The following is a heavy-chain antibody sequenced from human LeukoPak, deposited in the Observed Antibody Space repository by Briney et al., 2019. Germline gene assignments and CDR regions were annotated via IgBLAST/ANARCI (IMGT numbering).Heavy chain of an antibody. J-gene: IGHJ5*02. CDR1: GGTFSSYA. Sequence: GSSVKVSCKASGGTFSSYAISWVRQAPGQGLEWMGGIIPIFGTANYAQKFQGRVTITTDESTSTAYMELSSLRSEDTAVYYCARFVVPASRGWFDPWGQGTLVTVSS. CDR3: ARFVVPASRGWFDP. CDR2: IIPIFGTA. V-gene: IGHV1-69*05. D-gene: IGHD2-2*01.